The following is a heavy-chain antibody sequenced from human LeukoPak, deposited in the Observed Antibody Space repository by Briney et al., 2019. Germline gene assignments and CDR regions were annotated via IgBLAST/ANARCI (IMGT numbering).Heavy chain of an antibody. CDR2: ISSSSSTI. CDR3: AKDQPAYSSFYYMDV. V-gene: IGHV3-48*01. CDR1: GFTFSSYS. D-gene: IGHD6-19*01. Sequence: GGSLRLSCAASGFTFSSYSMNWVRQAPGKGLEWVSYISSSSSTIYYADSVKGRFTISRDNAKNSLYLQMNSLRAEDTALYYCAKDQPAYSSFYYMDVWGKGTTVTVSS. J-gene: IGHJ6*03.